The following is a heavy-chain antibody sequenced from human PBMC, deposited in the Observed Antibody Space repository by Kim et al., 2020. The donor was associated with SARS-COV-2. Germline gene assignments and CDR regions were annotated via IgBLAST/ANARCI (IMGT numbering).Heavy chain of an antibody. CDR3: ARSSMATISYFDY. V-gene: IGHV1-69*19. Sequence: YAQQFQGRVTITADESTSTAYMELSSLRSEDTAVYYCARSSMATISYFDYWGQGTLVTVSS. J-gene: IGHJ4*02. D-gene: IGHD5-18*01.